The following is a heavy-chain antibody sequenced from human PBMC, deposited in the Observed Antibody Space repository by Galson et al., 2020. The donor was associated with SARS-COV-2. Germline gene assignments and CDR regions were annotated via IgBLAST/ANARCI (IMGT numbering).Heavy chain of an antibody. D-gene: IGHD6-13*01. V-gene: IGHV1-69*13. CDR3: ARCGYSIREGYYYYGMDV. CDR2: DIPIFGTA. Sequence: SSVQVSCKHSGGTFNSYAISRVRQAPGQGREWMGGDIPIFGTANYAQKFQGRVTINADESTSTAYMELSSLRSEDTAVYYCARCGYSIREGYYYYGMDVWGQGTTVTLSS. J-gene: IGHJ6*02. CDR1: GGTFNSYA.